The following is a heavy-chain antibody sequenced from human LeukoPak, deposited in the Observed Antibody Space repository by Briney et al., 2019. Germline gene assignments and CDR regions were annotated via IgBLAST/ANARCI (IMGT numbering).Heavy chain of an antibody. V-gene: IGHV3-30*02. Sequence: PGGSLRLSCAASGFTFSSYGVHWVRQAPGKGLEWVAFIRYDGSNKYYADSVKGRFTISRDNSKNTLYLQMNSLRAEDTAVYYCARDTFGWSSGDYYYYMDVWGKGTTVAVSS. J-gene: IGHJ6*03. CDR3: ARDTFGWSSGDYYYYMDV. CDR2: IRYDGSNK. D-gene: IGHD3-16*01. CDR1: GFTFSSYG.